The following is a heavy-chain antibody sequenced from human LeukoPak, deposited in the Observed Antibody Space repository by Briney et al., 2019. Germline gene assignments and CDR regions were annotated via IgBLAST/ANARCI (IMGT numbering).Heavy chain of an antibody. CDR1: CDSISSYY. J-gene: IGHJ4*02. Sequence: PSETLSLTCTVSCDSISSYYWSWIRQPPGKGLECIGYIYYSGSTNYDPSLKSRVTISGDTSKNQFSLKLSSVTAADTAVYYCARGQGTVTTHWGQGTLVTVSS. D-gene: IGHD4-17*01. V-gene: IGHV4-59*12. CDR2: IYYSGST. CDR3: ARGQGTVTTH.